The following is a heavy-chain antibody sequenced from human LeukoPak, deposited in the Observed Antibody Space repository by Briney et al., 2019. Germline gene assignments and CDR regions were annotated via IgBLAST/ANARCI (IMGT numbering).Heavy chain of an antibody. D-gene: IGHD5-18*01. CDR3: AKMGTAMVMESGYDYGMDV. Sequence: SGGSLRLSCAASGFTFSDYYMSWIRQAPGKGLEWVSYISSSGSTIYYADSVKGRFTISRDNAKNSLYLQMNSLRAEDTALYYCAKMGTAMVMESGYDYGMDVWGQGTLVTVSS. V-gene: IGHV3-11*01. CDR2: ISSSGSTI. J-gene: IGHJ6*02. CDR1: GFTFSDYY.